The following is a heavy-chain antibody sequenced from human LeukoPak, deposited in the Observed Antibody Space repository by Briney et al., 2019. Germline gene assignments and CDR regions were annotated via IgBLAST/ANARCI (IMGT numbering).Heavy chain of an antibody. Sequence: GASVKVSCKASGYTFTSYAMNWVRQAPGQGLEWMGWINTNAGNPTYAQGFTGRFVFSLDTSVSTAYLQISSLKAEDTAVYYCARAFKGRYHNYYYDSSGYYYFDYWGQGTLVTVSS. CDR2: INTNAGNP. CDR3: ARAFKGRYHNYYYDSSGYYYFDY. CDR1: GYTFTSYA. V-gene: IGHV7-4-1*02. D-gene: IGHD3-22*01. J-gene: IGHJ4*02.